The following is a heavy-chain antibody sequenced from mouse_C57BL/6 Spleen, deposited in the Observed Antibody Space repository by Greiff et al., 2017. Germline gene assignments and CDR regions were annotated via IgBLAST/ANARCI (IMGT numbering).Heavy chain of an antibody. D-gene: IGHD2-5*01. CDR1: GFTFTDYY. Sequence: EVQLQQSGGGLVQPGGSLSLSCAASGFTFTDYYMSWVRQPPGKALEWLGFIRNKANGYTTEYSASVKGRFTISRDNSQSILYLQMNALRAEDSATYYCARADYSNYYYAMDYWGQGTSVTVSS. CDR2: IRNKANGYTT. CDR3: ARADYSNYYYAMDY. J-gene: IGHJ4*01. V-gene: IGHV7-3*01.